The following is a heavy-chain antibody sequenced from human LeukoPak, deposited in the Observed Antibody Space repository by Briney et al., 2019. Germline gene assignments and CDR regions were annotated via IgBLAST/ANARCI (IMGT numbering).Heavy chain of an antibody. D-gene: IGHD1-26*01. Sequence: PGGSLRLSCAASGFTVHSNYMSWVRQAPGKGLEWVAVIDRSGVTHYADSVKGRFTISRDNSKNTLYLQMNNLRAEDTGVYYCAKDYRAHPLRPNWLDPCGQGTLVTVSS. CDR3: AKDYRAHPLRPNWLDP. CDR1: GFTVHSNY. J-gene: IGHJ5*02. V-gene: IGHV3-53*01. CDR2: IDRSGVT.